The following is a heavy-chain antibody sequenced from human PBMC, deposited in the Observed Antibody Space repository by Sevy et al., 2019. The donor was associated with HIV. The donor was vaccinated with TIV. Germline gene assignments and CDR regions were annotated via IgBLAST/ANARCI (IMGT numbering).Heavy chain of an antibody. CDR1: GYSISSGYY. J-gene: IGHJ3*02. Sequence: SETLSLTCAVSGYSISSGYYWGWIRQPPGKGLEWIGSIYHSGSTYYNPSLKSRVTISVDTSKNQFSLKLSSVTAADTAVYYCADAYYGSGSYFGDAFDISGQGTLVTVSS. CDR2: IYHSGST. CDR3: ADAYYGSGSYFGDAFDI. D-gene: IGHD3-10*01. V-gene: IGHV4-38-2*01.